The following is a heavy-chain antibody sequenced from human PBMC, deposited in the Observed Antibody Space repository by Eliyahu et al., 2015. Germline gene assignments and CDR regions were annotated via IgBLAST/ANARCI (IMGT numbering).Heavy chain of an antibody. V-gene: IGHV3-30*18. CDR2: ISNDANNK. Sequence: QVHLVXSGGGVVQPGRSLRLSGAASGFTFSNYGLHWVRHSPGKGLGWVAXISNDANNKQYADSVKGRFTISRDNSKNTLHLYMNSLRSDDTGVYYCAKEAEAWXHFDFWGQGAQVSVSA. CDR3: AKEAEAWXHFDF. CDR1: GFTFSNYG. D-gene: IGHD7-27*01. J-gene: IGHJ4*02.